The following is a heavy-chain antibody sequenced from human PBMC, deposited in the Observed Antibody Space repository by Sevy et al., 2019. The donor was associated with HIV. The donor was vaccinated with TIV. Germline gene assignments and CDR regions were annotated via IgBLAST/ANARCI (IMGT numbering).Heavy chain of an antibody. CDR1: GFTFSSYE. CDR2: ISSSGSTI. V-gene: IGHV3-48*03. CDR3: ASVPTTVVTGAFDI. J-gene: IGHJ3*02. D-gene: IGHD4-17*01. Sequence: GGSLRLSCAASGFTFSSYEMNWFRQAPGKGLEWVSDISSSGSTIYYADSVKGRFTISRDNAKNSLYLQMNSLRAEDTAVYYCASVPTTVVTGAFDIWGQGTMVTVSS.